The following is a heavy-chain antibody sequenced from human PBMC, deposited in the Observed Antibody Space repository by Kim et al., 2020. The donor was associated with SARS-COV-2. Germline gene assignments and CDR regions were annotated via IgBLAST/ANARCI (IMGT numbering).Heavy chain of an antibody. CDR2: ST. Sequence: STYYADSVTGRFISSRDKSTNTLYLQMNSLRAEDTAVYYCAKDWQLGAGYWGQGTLVTVSS. CDR3: AKDWQLGAGY. J-gene: IGHJ4*02. D-gene: IGHD6-13*01. V-gene: IGHV3-23*01.